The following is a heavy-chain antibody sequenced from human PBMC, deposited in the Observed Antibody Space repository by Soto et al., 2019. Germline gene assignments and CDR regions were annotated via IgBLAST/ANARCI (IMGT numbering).Heavy chain of an antibody. V-gene: IGHV3-23*01. Sequence: LRLSCAASGFTFSTYAMSWVRQAPGEGLEWVSAIVNTGDTTYYTDSVKGRFTISRDNSRNTVYLQMNSLRAEDTAVYYCAKEITGGGAFDYCGQGTMVTVYS. CDR2: IVNTGDTT. D-gene: IGHD3-16*01. CDR3: AKEITGGGAFDY. J-gene: IGHJ4*02. CDR1: GFTFSTYA.